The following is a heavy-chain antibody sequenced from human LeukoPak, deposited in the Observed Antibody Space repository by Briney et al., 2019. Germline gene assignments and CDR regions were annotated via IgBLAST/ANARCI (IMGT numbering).Heavy chain of an antibody. J-gene: IGHJ4*02. CDR1: GFTFSSYG. CDR2: IGQDGTET. V-gene: IGHV3-7*01. Sequence: GGSLRLSCAASGFTFSSYGMHWVRQAPGKGLEWVANIGQDGTETVYVGSVKGRFTISRDNARKLLFLQMNSLRADDTAVYYCAIPSSYDGSRYYHAYWGQGTLVSVSS. CDR3: AIPSSYDGSRYYHAY. D-gene: IGHD3-22*01.